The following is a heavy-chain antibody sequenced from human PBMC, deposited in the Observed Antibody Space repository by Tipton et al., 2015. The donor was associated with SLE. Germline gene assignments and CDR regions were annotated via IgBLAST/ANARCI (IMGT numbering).Heavy chain of an antibody. Sequence: TLSLTCAVYGGSFSGYYWGWIRQPPGKGLEWIGSIYHSGSTYYNPSLKSRVTISVDTSKNQFSLKLSSVTAADTAVYYCARLSNNDRRYFDYWGQGTLVTVSS. J-gene: IGHJ4*02. CDR2: IYHSGST. V-gene: IGHV4-38-2*01. CDR1: GGSFSGYY. D-gene: IGHD3-9*01. CDR3: ARLSNNDRRYFDY.